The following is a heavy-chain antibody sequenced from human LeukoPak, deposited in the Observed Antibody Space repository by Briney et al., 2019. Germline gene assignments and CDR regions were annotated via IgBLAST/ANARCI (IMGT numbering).Heavy chain of an antibody. Sequence: SETLSLTCAVSGGSISSGGYYWSWIRQPPGKGLEWIGEINHSGSTNYNPSLKSRVTISVDTSKNQFSLKLSSVTAADTAVYYCARGGVDYGGNSEYFDYWGQGTLVTVSS. CDR1: GGSISSGGYY. D-gene: IGHD4-23*01. CDR3: ARGGVDYGGNSEYFDY. J-gene: IGHJ4*02. CDR2: INHSGST. V-gene: IGHV4-34*01.